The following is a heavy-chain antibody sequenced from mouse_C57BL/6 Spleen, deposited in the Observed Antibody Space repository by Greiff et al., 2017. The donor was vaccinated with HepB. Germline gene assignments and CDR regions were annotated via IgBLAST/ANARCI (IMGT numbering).Heavy chain of an antibody. Sequence: LVESGAELVRPGASVKLSCTASGFNIKDDYMHWVKQRPEQGLEWIGWIDPENGDTEYASKFQGKATITADTSSNTAYLQLSSLTSEDTAVYYCTTRPYWGQGTLVTVSA. V-gene: IGHV14-4*01. CDR2: IDPENGDT. CDR3: TTRPY. J-gene: IGHJ3*01. CDR1: GFNIKDDY.